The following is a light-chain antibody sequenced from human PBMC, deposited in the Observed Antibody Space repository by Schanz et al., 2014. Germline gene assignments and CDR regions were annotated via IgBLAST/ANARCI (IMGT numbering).Light chain of an antibody. CDR3: QQLNSYPPP. Sequence: DIQMTQSPSTLSASVGDRVTITCRASQSISVWLAWYQQKPGKAPKLLIYKASSLESGVPSRFSGSGSGTEFSLTISSLQPDDFATYYCQQLNSYPPPFGQGTKLEIK. CDR2: KAS. J-gene: IGKJ2*01. V-gene: IGKV1-5*03. CDR1: QSISVW.